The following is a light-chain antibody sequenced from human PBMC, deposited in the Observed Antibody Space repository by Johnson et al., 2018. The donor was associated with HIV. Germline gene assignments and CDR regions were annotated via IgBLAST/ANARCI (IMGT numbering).Light chain of an antibody. CDR3: GTWDSSLSAYV. Sequence: QSVLTQPPSVSAAPGQKVTVSCSGSSSNIGSNDVSWYQQLPGTAPKLIIYENNKRPSGIPDRFSGPKSGTSATLGITGLQTGDEADYYCGTWDSSLSAYVFGTGTKVTVL. CDR2: ENN. CDR1: SSNIGSND. V-gene: IGLV1-51*02. J-gene: IGLJ1*01.